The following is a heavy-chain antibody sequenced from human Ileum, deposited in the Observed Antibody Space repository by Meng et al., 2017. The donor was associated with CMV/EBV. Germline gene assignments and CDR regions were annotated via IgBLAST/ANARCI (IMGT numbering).Heavy chain of an antibody. Sequence: GGSLRLSCVGSGFKFRGYTMHWVRQGPGKGLEWVSLIRGDGSRAFYADSVEGRFAISRDKRRNSVFLQMNSLRTEDSGLYYCVKEHDTGWPNFDSWGHGTLVTVSS. V-gene: IGHV3-43*01. J-gene: IGHJ4*01. CDR1: GFKFRGYT. D-gene: IGHD6-19*01. CDR3: VKEHDTGWPNFDS. CDR2: IRGDGSRA.